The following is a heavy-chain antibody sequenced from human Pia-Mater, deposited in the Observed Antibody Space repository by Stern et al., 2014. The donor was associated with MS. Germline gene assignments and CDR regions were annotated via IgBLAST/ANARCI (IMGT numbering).Heavy chain of an antibody. D-gene: IGHD3-22*01. CDR3: TTEYYVDDTGYYYADY. CDR1: GLIFSNSW. CDR2: VKSEVHGGAT. V-gene: IGHV3-15*01. Sequence: EVPFAGSGGGLGKPGGPLRLACSASGLIFSNSWMTWVRQSPEKGVEWSGRVKSEVHGGATDYATSVKGRFIISRNDSEGTLFLQMNSLKVEDTAIYYCTTEYYVDDTGYYYADYWGQGTLVTVSS. J-gene: IGHJ4*02.